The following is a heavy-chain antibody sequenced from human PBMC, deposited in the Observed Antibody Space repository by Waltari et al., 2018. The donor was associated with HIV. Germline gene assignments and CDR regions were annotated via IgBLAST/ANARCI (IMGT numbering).Heavy chain of an antibody. V-gene: IGHV3-48*04. J-gene: IGHJ6*02. CDR3: AKEVVALPHYYYYGLDV. Sequence: EVQLVESGGGLVQPGGSLRLSCAASGFTFSSYSMNWVRQAPGKGLECVSYISSTSNTIYYAESVKGRFTVSRDNAKNSLSLQMNSLRAEDTAVYFCAKEVVALPHYYYYGLDVWGQGTTVTVSS. D-gene: IGHD2-15*01. CDR1: GFTFSSYS. CDR2: ISSTSNTI.